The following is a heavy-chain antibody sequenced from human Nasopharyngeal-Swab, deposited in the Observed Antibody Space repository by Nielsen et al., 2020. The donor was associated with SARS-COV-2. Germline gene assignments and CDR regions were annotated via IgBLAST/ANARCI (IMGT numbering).Heavy chain of an antibody. CDR2: IYYSGST. Sequence: WIRQPPGKGLEWIGSIYYSGSTNYNPSLKSRVTISVDTSKNQFSLKLSSVTAADTAVYYCARGRRVVRGVIITNYYYYYYMDVWGKGTTVTVSS. D-gene: IGHD3-10*01. J-gene: IGHJ6*03. V-gene: IGHV4-39*07. CDR3: ARGRRVVRGVIITNYYYYYYMDV.